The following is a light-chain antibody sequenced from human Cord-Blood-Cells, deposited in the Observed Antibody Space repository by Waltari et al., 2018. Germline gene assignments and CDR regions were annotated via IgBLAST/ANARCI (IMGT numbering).Light chain of an antibody. CDR2: GAS. Sequence: ELVLTQSTGTLSLSPGERATLSYRASQSVSSSYLAWYQQKPGQAPRLLIYGASSRAPGIPDRFSGSGSGTDFTLTISRLEPEDFAVYDCQQYGSSPLYTFGQGTKLEIK. CDR3: QQYGSSPLYT. CDR1: QSVSSSY. V-gene: IGKV3-20*01. J-gene: IGKJ2*01.